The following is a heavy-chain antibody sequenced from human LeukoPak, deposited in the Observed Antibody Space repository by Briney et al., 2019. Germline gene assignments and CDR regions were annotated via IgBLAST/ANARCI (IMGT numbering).Heavy chain of an antibody. CDR3: ARGHSSGYYNAFDI. V-gene: IGHV4-39*01. D-gene: IGHD3-22*01. CDR1: GGSISSSSYY. Sequence: SETLPLTCTVSGGSISSSSYYWGWIRQPPGKGLEWIGSIYYSGSTYYNPSLKSRVTISVDTSKNQFSLKLGSVTAADTAVYYCARGHSSGYYNAFDIWGQGTMVTVSS. J-gene: IGHJ3*02. CDR2: IYYSGST.